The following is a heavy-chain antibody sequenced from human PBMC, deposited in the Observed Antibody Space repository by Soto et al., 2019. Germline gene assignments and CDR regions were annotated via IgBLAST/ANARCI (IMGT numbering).Heavy chain of an antibody. CDR2: ITATGDRT. CDR1: GFRFSSCS. D-gene: IGHD3-22*01. J-gene: IGHJ4*02. V-gene: IGHV3-23*01. Sequence: VGSLRLSCADSGFRFSSCSMSWVRQTPGKGLEWVAAITATGDRTYYADSVTGRFTISRDNSKKTHYLQMTSLRAEDTAMYYCATMNGYFEYWGQGTPVTVSS. CDR3: ATMNGYFEY.